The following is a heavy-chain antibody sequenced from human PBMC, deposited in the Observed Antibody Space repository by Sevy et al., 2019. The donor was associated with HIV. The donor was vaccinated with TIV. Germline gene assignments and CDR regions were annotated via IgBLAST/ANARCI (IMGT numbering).Heavy chain of an antibody. CDR3: ARVRYNYGSSYFDY. J-gene: IGHJ4*02. Sequence: GGSLRLSCVVSTFTFSDYYMTWIRQAPGKGLEWISHISSGGTITSHADSVKGRFTISRDNAKNSLYLQMNSLRAEDTAVYYCARVRYNYGSSYFDYWGQGTLVTVSS. D-gene: IGHD5-18*01. CDR2: ISSGGTIT. CDR1: TFTFSDYY. V-gene: IGHV3-11*01.